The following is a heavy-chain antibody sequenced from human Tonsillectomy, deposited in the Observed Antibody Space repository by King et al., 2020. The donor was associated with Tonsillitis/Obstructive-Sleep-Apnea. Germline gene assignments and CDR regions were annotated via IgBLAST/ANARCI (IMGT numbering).Heavy chain of an antibody. D-gene: IGHD3/OR15-3a*01. J-gene: IGHJ3*01. Sequence: TLKESGPALVKPTQTLTLTCTLSGLSLSTSGLCVSWIRQPPGKAREGLARIGWGADKYYSRSLKTRLTIYKYTSKNQLVHTMTNMEQVDTATYYCARLRSADYDAFDFWGQGTMVTVSS. CDR1: GLSLSTSGLC. CDR3: ARLRSADYDAFDF. V-gene: IGHV2-70*11. CDR2: IGWGADK.